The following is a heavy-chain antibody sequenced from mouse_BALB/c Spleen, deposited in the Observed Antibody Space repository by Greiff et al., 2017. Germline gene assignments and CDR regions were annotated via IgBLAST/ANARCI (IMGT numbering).Heavy chain of an antibody. V-gene: IGHV1-26*01. Sequence: VQLQQSGPELVKPGASVKISCKASGYTFTDYYMNWVKQSHGKSLEWIGLVNPNNGGTSYNQKFKGKATLTVDKSSSTAYMELRSLTSEDSAVYYCARRGYGNYFDYWGQGTTLTVSS. J-gene: IGHJ2*01. CDR3: ARRGYGNYFDY. D-gene: IGHD2-10*02. CDR2: VNPNNGGT. CDR1: GYTFTDYY.